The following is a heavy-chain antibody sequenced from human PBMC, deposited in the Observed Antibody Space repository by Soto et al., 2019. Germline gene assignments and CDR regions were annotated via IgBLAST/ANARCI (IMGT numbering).Heavy chain of an antibody. CDR1: GYTFSSNG. CDR3: ARLHGYSSGWYDY. V-gene: IGHV1-18*04. J-gene: IGHJ4*02. Sequence: QVQLVQSGAEVKKPGASVKVSCKASGYTFSSNGVSWVRQAPGQGLEWMGWISTFNGNAHYAQKFQGRVTMTTDTSTNTAYMELTSLSSDETAVYYCARLHGYSSGWYDYWGQGTLVTVSS. D-gene: IGHD6-19*01. CDR2: ISTFNGNA.